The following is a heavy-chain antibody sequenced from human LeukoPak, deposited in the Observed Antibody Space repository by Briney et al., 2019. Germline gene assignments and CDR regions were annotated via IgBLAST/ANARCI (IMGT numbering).Heavy chain of an antibody. J-gene: IGHJ4*02. D-gene: IGHD3-16*01. Sequence: GRSLRLACEASAPIFSDYWMGCVRQGAGKGREWVLRIKTDGSEARYGACVKDRFVISRDNSMSMLFLQMNNLRADDTATYFCVRDGGPYGGSPGADWGQGTLVIVSS. CDR2: IKTDGSEA. CDR1: APIFSDYW. V-gene: IGHV3-74*01. CDR3: VRDGGPYGGSPGAD.